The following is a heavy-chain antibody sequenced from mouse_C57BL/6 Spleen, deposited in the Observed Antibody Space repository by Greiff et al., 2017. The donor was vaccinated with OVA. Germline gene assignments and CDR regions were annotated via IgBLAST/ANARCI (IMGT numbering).Heavy chain of an antibody. CDR2: IDPEDGDT. J-gene: IGHJ3*01. V-gene: IGHV14-1*01. CDR1: GFNIKDYY. D-gene: IGHD2-2*01. CDR3: TLIYYGYDGFAY. Sequence: EVQVVESGAELVRPGASVKLSCTASGFNIKDYYMHWVKQRPEQGLEWIGRIDPEDGDTEYAPKFQGKATMTADTSSNTAYLQLSSLTSEDTAVYYCTLIYYGYDGFAYWGQGTLVTVSA.